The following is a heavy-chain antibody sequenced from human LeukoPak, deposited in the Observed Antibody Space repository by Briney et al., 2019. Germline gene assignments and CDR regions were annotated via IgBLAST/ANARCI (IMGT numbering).Heavy chain of an antibody. CDR3: ARRLEQLPFSNWFGP. CDR2: INPNSGGT. V-gene: IGHV1-2*02. CDR1: GYTFTGYY. J-gene: IGHJ5*02. D-gene: IGHD6-13*01. Sequence: GASVKVSCKASGYTFTGYYMHWVRQAPGQGLEWMGWINPNSGGTNYAQKFQGRVTMTRDTSISTAYMELSRLRSDDTAVYYCARRLEQLPFSNWFGPWGQGTLVTVSS.